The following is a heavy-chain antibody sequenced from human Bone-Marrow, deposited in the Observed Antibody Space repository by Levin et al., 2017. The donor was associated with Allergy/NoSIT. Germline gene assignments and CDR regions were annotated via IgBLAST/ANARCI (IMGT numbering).Heavy chain of an antibody. Sequence: GGSLRLSCGASGFAFSSYAMSWVRQAPGKGLEWVSGISGGGDKTYYADSVTGRFTISRDKSKNTLYLQMNSLRAEDTAVYYCAKDRSLGYCNCGNCFEGTFDSWGQGTLVTVSS. CDR1: GFAFSSYA. CDR2: ISGGGDKT. V-gene: IGHV3-23*01. J-gene: IGHJ3*02. D-gene: IGHD2-15*01. CDR3: AKDRSLGYCNCGNCFEGTFDS.